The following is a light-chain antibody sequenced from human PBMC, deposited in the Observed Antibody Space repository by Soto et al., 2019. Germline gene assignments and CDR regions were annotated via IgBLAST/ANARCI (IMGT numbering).Light chain of an antibody. CDR1: SSDVGGYNY. CDR3: SSYAGSNNSWV. V-gene: IGLV2-8*01. J-gene: IGLJ2*01. CDR2: EVS. Sequence: QSALTQPPSASGSPGQSVTISCTGTSSDVGGYNYVSWYQQHPGKAPKLMIYEVSKRPSGVPDRFSGSKSGNTASLTVSGLQAEDEADYYCSSYAGSNNSWVFGGGTKSPS.